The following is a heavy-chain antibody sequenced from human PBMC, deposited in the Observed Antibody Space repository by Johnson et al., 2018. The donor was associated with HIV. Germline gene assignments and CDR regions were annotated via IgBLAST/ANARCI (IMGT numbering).Heavy chain of an antibody. CDR1: GFTFDDYA. V-gene: IGHV3-9*01. Sequence: QLVESGGGLVQPGRSLRLSCAASGFTFDDYAMHWVRQAPGKGLEWVSGLRWNSGSIGYADSVKGRFTISRDNAKNSLYLQMNSLRAEDTAVYYCASSNVVGYSNYPDAFDIWGQGTMVTVSS. J-gene: IGHJ3*02. D-gene: IGHD6-13*01. CDR3: ASSNVVGYSNYPDAFDI. CDR2: LRWNSGSI.